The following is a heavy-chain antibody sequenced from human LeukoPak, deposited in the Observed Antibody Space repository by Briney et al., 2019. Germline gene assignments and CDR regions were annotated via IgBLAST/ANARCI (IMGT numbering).Heavy chain of an antibody. J-gene: IGHJ5*02. CDR3: ARGTGGIAAAGMGWFDP. CDR2: VYYSGST. Sequence: PSETLSLTCTVSGGSISSYYWSWIRQPPGKGLEWIGYVYYSGSTNYNPSLKSRVTISIDTSRTQFSLKLSSVTAADTAVYYCARGTGGIAAAGMGWFDPWDQGTLVTVSS. D-gene: IGHD6-13*01. V-gene: IGHV4-59*01. CDR1: GGSISSYY.